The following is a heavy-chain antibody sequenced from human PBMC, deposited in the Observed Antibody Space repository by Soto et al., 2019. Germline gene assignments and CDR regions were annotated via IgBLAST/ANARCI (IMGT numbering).Heavy chain of an antibody. CDR1: GGSISSGGYY. V-gene: IGHV4-31*03. J-gene: IGHJ6*02. CDR3: AGGAGTGRNYDQEYYGMDV. Sequence: TLSLTCTVSGGSISSGGYYWSWIRQHPGKGLEWIGYIYYSGSTYYNPSLKSRVTISIDTSKNQLSLKLSSVTAADTAVYYCAGGAGTGRNYDQEYYGMDVWGQGTTVTDSS. CDR2: IYYSGST. D-gene: IGHD3-3*01.